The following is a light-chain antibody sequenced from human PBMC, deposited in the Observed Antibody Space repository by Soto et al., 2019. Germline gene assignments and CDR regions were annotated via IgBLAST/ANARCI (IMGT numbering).Light chain of an antibody. J-gene: IGKJ1*01. CDR3: QQYDSFSVWT. V-gene: IGKV1-5*01. CDR2: DAS. CDR1: QGISGW. Sequence: HLTQSPSSLSACVGVGVTITCRASQGISGWLAWYQQKAGKAPRLLIFDASSLMSGVPSRFSGSGYGTEFTLTIDRLQPDDSATYYCQQYDSFSVWTFGQGTKVDI.